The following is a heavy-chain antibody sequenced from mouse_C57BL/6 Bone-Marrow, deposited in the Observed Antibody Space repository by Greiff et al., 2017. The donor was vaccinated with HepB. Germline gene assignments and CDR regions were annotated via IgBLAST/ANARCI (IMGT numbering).Heavy chain of an antibody. CDR1: GFSLTSYG. J-gene: IGHJ4*01. Sequence: VKLMESGPGLVQPSQSLSITCTVSGFSLTSYGVHWVRQSPGKGLEWLGVIWRGGSTDYNAAFMSRLSITKDNSKSQVFFKMNSLQADDTAIYYCAKKGGYDLGAMDYWGQGTSVTVSS. D-gene: IGHD2-2*01. CDR3: AKKGGYDLGAMDY. CDR2: IWRGGST. V-gene: IGHV2-5*01.